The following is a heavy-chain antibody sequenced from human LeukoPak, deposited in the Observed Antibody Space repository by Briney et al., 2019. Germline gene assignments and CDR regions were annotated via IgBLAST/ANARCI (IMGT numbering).Heavy chain of an antibody. D-gene: IGHD2-2*01. J-gene: IGHJ6*03. V-gene: IGHV3-21*01. CDR3: ARVLHQLLFSYYYYMDV. CDR2: ISSSSSYI. CDR1: GFTFSSYS. Sequence: GGSLGLSCAASGFTFSSYSMNWVRQAPGKGLEWVSSISSSSSYIYYADSVKGRFTISRDNAKNSLYLQMNSLRAEDTAVYYCARVLHQLLFSYYYYMDVWGKGTTVTVSS.